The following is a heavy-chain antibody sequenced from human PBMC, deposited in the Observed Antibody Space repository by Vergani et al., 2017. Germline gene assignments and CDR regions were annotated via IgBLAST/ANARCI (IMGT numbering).Heavy chain of an antibody. CDR1: GFGFKNFA. Sequence: QVSLVESGGGVVQPGRSLTLTCSASGFGFKNFAMHWVRQAPGKGLEWVATISKDGTHDYYEPSVRGRFAVSRDNFKNTMYLQMDRLTTDDTAVYFCARDGYDIFVSFSDYSHLVYYWDQGILVTVSS. J-gene: IGHJ4*02. D-gene: IGHD3-22*01. CDR2: ISKDGTHD. V-gene: IGHV3-30*03. CDR3: ARDGYDIFVSFSDYSHLVYY.